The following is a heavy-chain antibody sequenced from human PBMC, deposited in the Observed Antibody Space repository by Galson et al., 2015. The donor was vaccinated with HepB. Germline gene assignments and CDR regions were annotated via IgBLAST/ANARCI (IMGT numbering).Heavy chain of an antibody. Sequence: SLRLSCAASGFTFSSYGMHWVRQAPGKGLEWVALIWYDGSNKYSADSVKGRFTISRDNSKNTLHLQMNSLRAEDTAVYYCARDPHRYCTNGVCYSYFDSWGQGTLVTVSS. V-gene: IGHV3-33*01. CDR1: GFTFSSYG. D-gene: IGHD2-8*01. J-gene: IGHJ4*02. CDR3: ARDPHRYCTNGVCYSYFDS. CDR2: IWYDGSNK.